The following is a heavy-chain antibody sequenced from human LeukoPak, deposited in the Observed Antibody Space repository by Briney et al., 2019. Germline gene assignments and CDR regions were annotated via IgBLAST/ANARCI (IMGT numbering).Heavy chain of an antibody. J-gene: IGHJ4*02. CDR2: IKQDGSEK. CDR3: ARVGWNYPRESIGYYFTW. Sequence: GGSLRLACAASGFTFSDYWMSWVRQAPGKGLEWVANIKQDGSEKHYVDSLRGRFTISRDNAKNSLDLQMNSLRAEDTAVYYWARVGWNYPRESIGYYFTWWRQGTLVTVSS. D-gene: IGHD1-7*01. V-gene: IGHV3-7*01. CDR1: GFTFSDYW.